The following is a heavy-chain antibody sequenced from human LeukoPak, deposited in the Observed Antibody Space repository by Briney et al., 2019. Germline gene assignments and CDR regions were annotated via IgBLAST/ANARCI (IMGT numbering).Heavy chain of an antibody. J-gene: IGHJ3*01. D-gene: IGHD2-2*01. CDR2: ISSSGSTI. CDR1: GFTFSSYE. CDR3: ARGGYCSSTICYYFNAFDV. V-gene: IGHV3-48*03. Sequence: GSLRLSCAASGFTFSSYEMNWVRQAPGKGLEWVSYISSSGSTIYYADSVKGRFTISRDNAKNSLYLQMNSLRAEDTAVYYCARGGYCSSTICYYFNAFDVWGQGTMVTVSS.